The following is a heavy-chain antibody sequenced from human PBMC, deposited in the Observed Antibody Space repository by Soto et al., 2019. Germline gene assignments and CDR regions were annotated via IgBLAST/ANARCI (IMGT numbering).Heavy chain of an antibody. CDR3: ARAPSDGRRTSCYSYYYYYMDV. Sequence: PSETLSLTCTVSGGSISSYYWSWIRQPPGKGLEWIGYIYYSGSTNYNPSLKSRVTISGDTSKNQFSLKLSSVTAADTAVYYCARAPSDGRRTSCYSYYYYYMDVWGQGTTVTVSS. CDR2: IYYSGST. CDR1: GGSISSYY. D-gene: IGHD2-2*01. J-gene: IGHJ6*03. V-gene: IGHV4-59*01.